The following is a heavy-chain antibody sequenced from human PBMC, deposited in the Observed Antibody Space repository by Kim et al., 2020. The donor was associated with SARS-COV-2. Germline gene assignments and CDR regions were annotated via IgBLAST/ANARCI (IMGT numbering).Heavy chain of an antibody. Sequence: GGSLRLSCAASGFTFSSYWMSWVRQAPGKGLEWVANIKQDGSEKYYVDSVKGRFTISRDNAKNSLYLQMNSLRAEDTAVYYCARDRRWMELLWFGELPGHFDYWGQGTLVTVSS. CDR1: GFTFSSYW. J-gene: IGHJ4*02. CDR3: ARDRRWMELLWFGELPGHFDY. V-gene: IGHV3-7*03. CDR2: IKQDGSEK. D-gene: IGHD3-10*01.